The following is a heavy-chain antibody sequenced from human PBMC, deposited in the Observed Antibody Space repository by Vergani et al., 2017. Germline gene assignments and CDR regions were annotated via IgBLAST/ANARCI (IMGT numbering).Heavy chain of an antibody. Sequence: QVQLQESGPGLVKPSQTLSLTCTVSGASISGSDFYWSWIRQPPGKGLEWIGYIYSTGSTHHNPSLRRRINMSVDTSKNQFSLKLNSVTAADTAMYYCARMWGYDEGDAFRIGYFDSWGPGILVTVSS. CDR2: IYSTGST. CDR3: ARMWGYDEGDAFRIGYFDS. CDR1: GASISGSDFY. V-gene: IGHV4-30-4*01. J-gene: IGHJ4*02. D-gene: IGHD3-22*01.